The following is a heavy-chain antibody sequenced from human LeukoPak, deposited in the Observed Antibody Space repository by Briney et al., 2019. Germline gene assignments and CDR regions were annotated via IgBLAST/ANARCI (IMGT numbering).Heavy chain of an antibody. CDR3: TARIRER. V-gene: IGHV3-15*01. CDR1: GFTFSNAW. Sequence: GGSLRLSCAASGFTFSNAWMSWVRQAPGKGLEWVGRIKTKSDGGTADFAAPVKGGFTISRDDSENTLYLQMDSLKTEDTPVYYCTARIRERWGRGTLGSVSS. J-gene: IGHJ4*02. CDR2: IKTKSDGGTA. D-gene: IGHD1-1*01.